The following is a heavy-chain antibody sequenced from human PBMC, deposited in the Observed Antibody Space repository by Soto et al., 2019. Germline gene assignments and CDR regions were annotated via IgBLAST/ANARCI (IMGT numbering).Heavy chain of an antibody. J-gene: IGHJ4*02. CDR3: AKTPGVITVITSFDH. Sequence: GASVKVSCKASGYTFTGYDMHWVRQAPGKGMEWVSAISGSXXSXXXXXSXXGRFTISRDNSNNTLYLQMNSLRAEDTAVYYCAKTPGVITVITSFDHWGQGTPVTVSS. D-gene: IGHD3-16*01. CDR1: GYTFTGYD. CDR2: ISGSXXSX. V-gene: IGHV3-23*01.